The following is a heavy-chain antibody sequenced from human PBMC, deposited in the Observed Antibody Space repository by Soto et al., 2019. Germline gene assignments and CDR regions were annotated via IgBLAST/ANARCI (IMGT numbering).Heavy chain of an antibody. CDR2: IYSSGST. CDR1: GVAISGYY. V-gene: IGHV4-4*07. CDR3: ARGQPLADWFDP. D-gene: IGHD6-13*01. Sequence: SETLSLTCTVTGVAISGYYLTWIRQSAGEGLEWIARIYSSGSTNYNASLKSRVTISIDTSMNYFSLRLSSVTAADTAVYYCARGQPLADWFDPWGQGTLVTVSS. J-gene: IGHJ5*02.